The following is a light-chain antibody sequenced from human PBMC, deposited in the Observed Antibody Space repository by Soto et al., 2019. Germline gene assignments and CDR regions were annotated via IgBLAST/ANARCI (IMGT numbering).Light chain of an antibody. V-gene: IGKV3D-15*01. J-gene: IGKJ5*01. CDR2: GAS. CDR3: QQRSNWPPEIT. CDR1: QSVSTN. Sequence: EIVMTQSPATLSVPPGERATLSCLASQSVSTNFAWYQQKPGQAPRLLIYGASSTATGIPDTFSGSGSGTDFTLTITSLQPEDVALYYCQQRSNWPPEITFGQGTQLEIK.